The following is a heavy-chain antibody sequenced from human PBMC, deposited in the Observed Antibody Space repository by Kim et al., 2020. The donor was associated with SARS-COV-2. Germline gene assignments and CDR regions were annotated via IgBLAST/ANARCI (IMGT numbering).Heavy chain of an antibody. J-gene: IGHJ6*02. Sequence: GESLKISCKGSGYSFTSYWIGWVRQMPGKGLEWMGIIYPGDSDTRYSPSFQGQVTISADKSISTAYLQWSSLKASDTAMYYCARLLTSDFWSGYYQDVWGQGTTVTVSS. D-gene: IGHD3-3*01. V-gene: IGHV5-51*01. CDR3: ARLLTSDFWSGYYQDV. CDR2: IYPGDSDT. CDR1: GYSFTSYW.